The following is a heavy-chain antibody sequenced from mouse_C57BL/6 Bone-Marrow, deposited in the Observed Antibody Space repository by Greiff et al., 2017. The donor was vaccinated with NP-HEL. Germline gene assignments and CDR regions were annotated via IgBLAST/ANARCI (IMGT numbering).Heavy chain of an antibody. J-gene: IGHJ3*01. CDR2: IYPGSGST. V-gene: IGHV1-55*01. Sequence: QVQLQQPGAELVKPGASVKMSCKASGYTFTSYWITWVKQRPGQGLEWIGDIYPGSGSTNYNEKFKSKATLTVDTSSSTAYMQLSSLTSEDSAVYYCARNLHYSNAFAYWGKGTLVTVSA. CDR3: ARNLHYSNAFAY. CDR1: GYTFTSYW. D-gene: IGHD2-5*01.